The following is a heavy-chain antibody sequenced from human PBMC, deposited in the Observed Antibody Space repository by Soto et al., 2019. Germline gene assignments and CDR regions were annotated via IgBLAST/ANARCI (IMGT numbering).Heavy chain of an antibody. CDR3: ARTPPDYDFWSGSSITYGMDV. J-gene: IGHJ6*02. Sequence: SETLYLRCTVSGGSISSYDWSWIRQPPGKGLEWIGYIYYSGSTNYNPSLKSRVTISVDTSKNQFSLKLSSVTAADTAVYYCARTPPDYDFWSGSSITYGMDVWGQGTKVTVSS. CDR2: IYYSGST. V-gene: IGHV4-59*01. CDR1: GGSISSYD. D-gene: IGHD3-3*01.